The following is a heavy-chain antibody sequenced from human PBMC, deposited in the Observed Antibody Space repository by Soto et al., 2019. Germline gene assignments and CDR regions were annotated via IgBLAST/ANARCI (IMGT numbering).Heavy chain of an antibody. CDR1: GYDFNTNW. V-gene: IGHV5-51*01. CDR3: ARLPRDCNKTSCYYADH. J-gene: IGHJ4*02. CDR2: MYPGDSDT. Sequence: GESLKISCRGSGYDFNTNWFGWVRQLPGRGLEWVGIMYPGDSDTRYNPSLQGHITLSVDVTVSTAFLQWRSLETSDTGMYFCARLPRDCNKTSCYYADHWGQGTQVTVSS. D-gene: IGHD3-3*01.